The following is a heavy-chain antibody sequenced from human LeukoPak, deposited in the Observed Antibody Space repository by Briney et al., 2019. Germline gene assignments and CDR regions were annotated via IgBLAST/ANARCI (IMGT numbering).Heavy chain of an antibody. Sequence: PGGSLRLSCAASVLSFKNYAMSWVRQAPGEGLEWVSGISDNGDRTYYADSVRGRFTISRDNSKNTLYVQMDSLRVEDTAVYYCAKIAPWGALTTTDGFDYWGQGALVTVSS. D-gene: IGHD4-17*01. J-gene: IGHJ4*02. V-gene: IGHV3-23*01. CDR3: AKIAPWGALTTTDGFDY. CDR2: ISDNGDRT. CDR1: VLSFKNYA.